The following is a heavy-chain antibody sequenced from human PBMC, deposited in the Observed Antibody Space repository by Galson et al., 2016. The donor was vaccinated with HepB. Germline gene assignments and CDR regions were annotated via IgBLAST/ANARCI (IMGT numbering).Heavy chain of an antibody. Sequence: SLRLSCAGSGFTLSRHSMNWVRQAPGKGLEWISYISITSTTKYYADSVKGRFTISRDNAKNSLYLQMNSLRDEDTAVYYCARDDRWYYYDSSGYYYGAFDMWGQGTVVAVSS. CDR1: GFTLSRHS. J-gene: IGHJ3*02. V-gene: IGHV3-48*02. CDR3: ARDDRWYYYDSSGYYYGAFDM. D-gene: IGHD3-22*01. CDR2: ISITSTTK.